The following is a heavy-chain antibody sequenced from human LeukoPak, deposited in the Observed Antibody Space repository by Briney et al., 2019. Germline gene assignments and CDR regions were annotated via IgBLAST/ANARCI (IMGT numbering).Heavy chain of an antibody. J-gene: IGHJ6*03. CDR3: ARDVKLGGWYDYYYYYYMDV. V-gene: IGHV1-18*01. CDR1: GYTFTSYG. CDR2: ISAYNGNT. Sequence: ASVNVSCKASGYTFTSYGISCVRQAPGQGLEGRGCISAYNGNTNYAQKLQGRVTMTTDTYPSPAYMELRSLRSDDTAVYYCARDVKLGGWYDYYYYYYMDVWGKGTTVTVSS. D-gene: IGHD6-19*01.